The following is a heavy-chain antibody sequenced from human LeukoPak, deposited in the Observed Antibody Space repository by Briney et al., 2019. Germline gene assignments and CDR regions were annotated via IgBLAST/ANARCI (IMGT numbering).Heavy chain of an antibody. V-gene: IGHV4-39*01. CDR3: ARPRFGGYSYASNFDN. CDR1: DDSIDGTFYY. D-gene: IGHD5-18*01. Sequence: PSETLSLTCTVSDDSIDGTFYYWGWIRQPPGKGLEWIGSIHYSGSAYYNPSLKSRVVISVDTSKNQFSLEVRSVTTTDTAVYYCARPRFGGYSYASNFDNWGQRHLVTAPS. J-gene: IGHJ4*02. CDR2: IHYSGSA.